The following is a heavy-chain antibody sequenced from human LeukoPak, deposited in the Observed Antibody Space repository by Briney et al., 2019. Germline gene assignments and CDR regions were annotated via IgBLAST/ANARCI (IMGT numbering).Heavy chain of an antibody. CDR2: TRNKANSYST. J-gene: IGHJ4*02. CDR3: TTDLPIAALVQDY. Sequence: GGSLRLSCAASGFAFSDYYMDWVRQAPGKGLEWVGRTRNKANSYSTEYAASVKGRLTISRDDSKNTLYLQMNSLKTEDTAVYYCTTDLPIAALVQDYWGQGTLVTVSS. V-gene: IGHV3-72*01. CDR1: GFAFSDYY. D-gene: IGHD6-6*01.